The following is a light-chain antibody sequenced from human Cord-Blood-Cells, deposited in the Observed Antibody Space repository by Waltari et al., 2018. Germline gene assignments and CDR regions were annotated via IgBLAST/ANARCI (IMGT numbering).Light chain of an antibody. Sequence: EIVTTQSPATLSVSPGERATISCRASQSDSSNLAWYQQKPGQAPRLLIYGASTRATGIPARFSGSGSGTEFTLTISSLQSADFAVYYCQQYNNWPFTFGPGTKVDIK. J-gene: IGKJ3*01. CDR2: GAS. V-gene: IGKV3-15*01. CDR3: QQYNNWPFT. CDR1: QSDSSN.